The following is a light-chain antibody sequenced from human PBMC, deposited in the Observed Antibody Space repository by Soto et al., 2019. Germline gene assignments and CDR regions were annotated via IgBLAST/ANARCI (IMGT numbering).Light chain of an antibody. CDR2: DAS. J-gene: IGKJ2*01. CDR1: QSVSSD. Sequence: EIVLTQSPATLSLSPGERATLSCRASQSVSSDLAWYQQKPGQAPRLLIYDASNRATGIPARFSGSGSGTDFTLTISSLEPEDFVVYYCQQRSNWPQGFYTFGQGTKLEIK. V-gene: IGKV3-11*01. CDR3: QQRSNWPQGFYT.